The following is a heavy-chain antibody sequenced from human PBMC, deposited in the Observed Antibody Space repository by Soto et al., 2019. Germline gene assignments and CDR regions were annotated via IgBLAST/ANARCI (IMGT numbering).Heavy chain of an antibody. CDR1: GSSVSNDAYY. J-gene: IGHJ4*02. CDR2: IYHSGST. Sequence: QVQLQDSGPGLMKPSETRSLTCTVSGSSVSNDAYYWSWIRQPPGEGLEWIGYIYHSGSTYYNPSLKSRVLTSVDMSENPFSLRLNAVTAANTAVYYCARLGIGWDFPFDHWGQGTLFNVSS. CDR3: ARLGIGWDFPFDH. D-gene: IGHD1-26*01. V-gene: IGHV4-61*08.